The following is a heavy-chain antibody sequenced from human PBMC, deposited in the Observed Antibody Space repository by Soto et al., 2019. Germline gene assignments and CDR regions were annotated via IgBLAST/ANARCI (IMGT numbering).Heavy chain of an antibody. D-gene: IGHD1-1*01. J-gene: IGHJ6*02. Sequence: GESLRLSCVASGFPFGTYGIHWVRQAPGKGLQWVALISYEGSNTYYAGSVRGRFTISRDNSKNTLYLQMNTLRPEDTGLYYCARVTPGNNLYYFSGLDFWGQGTSVTVSS. CDR1: GFPFGTYG. CDR3: ARVTPGNNLYYFSGLDF. V-gene: IGHV3-30-3*01. CDR2: ISYEGSNT.